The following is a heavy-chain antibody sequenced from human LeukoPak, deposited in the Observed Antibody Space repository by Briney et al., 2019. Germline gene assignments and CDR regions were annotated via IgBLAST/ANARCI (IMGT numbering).Heavy chain of an antibody. CDR1: GGSISSYY. V-gene: IGHV4-4*07. D-gene: IGHD2-2*01. J-gene: IGHJ6*03. CDR3: ARAPSSNWSCSSTSCYYYYYMNV. Sequence: SETLSLTCTVSGGSISSYYWSWIRQPAGKGLEWIGRIYTSGSTNYNPSLKSRVTMSVDTSKNQFSLKLSSVTAADTAVYYCARAPSSNWSCSSTSCYYYYYMNVWGKGTTVTVSS. CDR2: IYTSGST.